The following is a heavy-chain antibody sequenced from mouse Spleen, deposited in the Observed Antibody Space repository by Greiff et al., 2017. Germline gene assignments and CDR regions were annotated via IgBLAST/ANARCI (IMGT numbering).Heavy chain of an antibody. D-gene: IGHD1-1*01. V-gene: IGHV1-82*01. CDR3: AIYYGSSYFAY. Sequence: QVQLQQSGPELVKPGASVKISCKASGYAFSSSWMNWVKQSPGKGLEWIGRIYPGDGDTNYNGKFKGKATLTADKASSTAYMQLSSLTSEDSAVYFCAIYYGSSYFAYWGQGTLVTVSA. CDR2: IYPGDGDT. CDR1: GYAFSSSW. J-gene: IGHJ3*01.